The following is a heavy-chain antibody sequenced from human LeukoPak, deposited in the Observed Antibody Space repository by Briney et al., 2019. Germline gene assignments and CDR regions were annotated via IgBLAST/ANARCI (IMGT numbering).Heavy chain of an antibody. CDR2: IYHSGST. V-gene: IGHV4-38-2*02. CDR3: ARDRGYCSGGSCYSWFDP. D-gene: IGHD2-15*01. CDR1: GYSISSGYY. J-gene: IGHJ5*02. Sequence: SETLSLTCAVSGYSISSGYYWGWIRQPPGKGLEWIGSIYHSGSTYYNPSLKSRVTISVDTSKNQFSLKLSSVTAADTAVYYCARDRGYCSGGSCYSWFDPCGQGTLVTVSS.